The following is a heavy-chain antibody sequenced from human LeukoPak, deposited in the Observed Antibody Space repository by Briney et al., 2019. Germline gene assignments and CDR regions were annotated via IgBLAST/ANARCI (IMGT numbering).Heavy chain of an antibody. CDR2: INHSGST. D-gene: IGHD3-22*01. CDR1: GGSFSGYY. CDR3: ASEEYYDSSGYNN. J-gene: IGHJ4*02. V-gene: IGHV4-34*01. Sequence: PSETLSLTCAVYGGSFSGYYWSWIRQPPGKGLEWIGEINHSGSTNCNPSLKSRVTISVDTSKNQFSLKLSSVTAADTAVYYCASEEYYDSSGYNNWGQGTLVTVSS.